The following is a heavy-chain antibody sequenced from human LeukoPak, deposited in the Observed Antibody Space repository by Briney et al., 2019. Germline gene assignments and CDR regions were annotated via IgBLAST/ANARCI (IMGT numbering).Heavy chain of an antibody. CDR1: GGTFSSYA. J-gene: IGHJ6*03. CDR3: AKRSKGIQLWSPSLRSEVSNYYMDV. D-gene: IGHD5-18*01. V-gene: IGHV1-69*04. CDR2: IIPILGIA. Sequence: SVKVSCKASGGTFSSYAISWVRQAPGQGLEWMGRIIPILGIANYAQKFQGRVTITADKSTTTAYMELSSLRSEDTAVYYCAKRSKGIQLWSPSLRSEVSNYYMDVWGKGTTVTVSS.